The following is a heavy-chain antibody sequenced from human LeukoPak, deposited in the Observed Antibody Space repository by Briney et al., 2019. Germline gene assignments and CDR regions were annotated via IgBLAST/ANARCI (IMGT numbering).Heavy chain of an antibody. CDR1: GYTFTSYG. CDR2: ISAYNGNT. CDR3: ARDLVPRLPYSSSSRGNWFDP. D-gene: IGHD6-6*01. Sequence: PEASVKVSCKASGYTFTSYGISWVRQAPGQGLEWMGWISAYNGNTNYAQKLQGRVTMTTDTSTSTAYMELRSLRSDDTAVYYCARDLVPRLPYSSSSRGNWFDPWGQGTLVTVSS. J-gene: IGHJ5*02. V-gene: IGHV1-18*01.